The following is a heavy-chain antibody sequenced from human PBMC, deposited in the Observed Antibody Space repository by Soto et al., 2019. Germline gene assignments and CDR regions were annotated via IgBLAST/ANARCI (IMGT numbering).Heavy chain of an antibody. CDR1: GGPYNSFA. V-gene: IGHV1-69*13. J-gene: IGHJ6*02. CDR3: ARFLGGAGSYYDGQNYNYYNGMDV. D-gene: IGHD3-10*01. Sequence: PSVKVSFKASGGPYNSFAISWVRQAPGQGLEWIGGIIPVFGTATYAQKFKGRVTITAEESTSTAYMELSSLTSEDTAVYYCARFLGGAGSYYDGQNYNYYNGMDVWGQGTTVTVSS. CDR2: IIPVFGTA.